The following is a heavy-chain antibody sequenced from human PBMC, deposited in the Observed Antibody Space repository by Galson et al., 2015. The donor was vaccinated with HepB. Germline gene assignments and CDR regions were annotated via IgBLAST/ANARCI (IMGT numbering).Heavy chain of an antibody. Sequence: SVKVSCKASGYTFPNYGIHWVRQAPGQRVEWMGWINAGYGNTKYSSNFQERLTITRDTSASTVYMELSSLTYEDMAVYYCAKSGAAPPGNWFDSWGQGTLVTVSS. V-gene: IGHV1-3*01. CDR1: GYTFPNYG. CDR3: AKSGAAPPGNWFDS. D-gene: IGHD1-26*01. CDR2: INAGYGNT. J-gene: IGHJ5*01.